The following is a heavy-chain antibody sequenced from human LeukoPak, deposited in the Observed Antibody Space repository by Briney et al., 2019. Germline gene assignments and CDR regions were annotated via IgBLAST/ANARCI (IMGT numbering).Heavy chain of an antibody. V-gene: IGHV3-11*01. D-gene: IGHD3-10*01. CDR3: AFYYGSGSYLYYYYGMDV. J-gene: IGHJ6*02. CDR1: GFTFSNYD. CDR2: ISSSGSTI. Sequence: GGSLRLSCAASGFTFSNYDIHWVRQAPGKGLEWVSYISSSGSTIYYADSVKGRFTISRDNAKNSLYLQMNSLRAEDTAVYYCAFYYGSGSYLYYYYGMDVWGQGTTVTVSS.